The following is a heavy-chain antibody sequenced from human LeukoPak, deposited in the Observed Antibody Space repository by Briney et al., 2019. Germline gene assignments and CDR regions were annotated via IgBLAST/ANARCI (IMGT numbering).Heavy chain of an antibody. D-gene: IGHD6-25*01. CDR2: ISSSGSTI. Sequence: GGSLRLSCAASGFTFSDYYMSWIRQAPGKGLEWVSYISSSGSTIYYTDSAKGRFTISRDNAKNSLYLQMNSLRAEDTAVYYCARAFPPLRTSAAGDFWGQGTLVTVSS. CDR1: GFTFSDYY. CDR3: ARAFPPLRTSAAGDF. V-gene: IGHV3-11*04. J-gene: IGHJ4*02.